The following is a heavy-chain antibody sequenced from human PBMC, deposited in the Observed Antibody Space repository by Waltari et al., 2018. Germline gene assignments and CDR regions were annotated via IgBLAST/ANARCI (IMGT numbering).Heavy chain of an antibody. V-gene: IGHV1-2*06. CDR2: INPNSGGT. J-gene: IGHJ6*03. CDR3: ARDTAMVRYYYYMDV. D-gene: IGHD5-18*01. CDR1: GYTFTGYY. Sequence: QVQLVQSGAEVKKPGASVKVSCKASGYTFTGYYMHWVRPAPGQGLEWMGRINPNSGGTNYAQKFQGRVTMTRDTSISTAYMELSRLRSDDTAVYYCARDTAMVRYYYYMDVWGKGTTVTVSS.